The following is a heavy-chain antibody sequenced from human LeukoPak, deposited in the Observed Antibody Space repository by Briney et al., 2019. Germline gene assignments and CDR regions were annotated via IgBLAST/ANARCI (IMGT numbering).Heavy chain of an antibody. J-gene: IGHJ6*03. V-gene: IGHV4-34*01. CDR3: ARVGTTATALFHYYYYYMDV. CDR1: GGSFSGYY. CDR2: INHSGST. D-gene: IGHD1-1*01. Sequence: PSETLSLTCAVYGGSFSGYYWSWIRQPPGKGLEWIGEINHSGSTNYNPSLKSRVTISVDTSKNQFSLKLSSVTATDTAVYYCARVGTTATALFHYYYYYMDVWGKGTTVTVSS.